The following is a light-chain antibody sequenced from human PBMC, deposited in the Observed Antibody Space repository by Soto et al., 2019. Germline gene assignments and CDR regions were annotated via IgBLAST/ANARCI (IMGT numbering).Light chain of an antibody. V-gene: IGLV1-51*01. Sequence: QSVLTQPPSVCAAPGQRVTISCSGNSSNLGNNYVCWYQQVPGTAPKLLIYDNYKRPSGIPDRFSGSKSGTPATLAITGLQTGDEADYFCGTWDSSLSVVVFGGGTKLTVL. CDR2: DNY. J-gene: IGLJ2*01. CDR3: GTWDSSLSVVV. CDR1: SSNLGNNY.